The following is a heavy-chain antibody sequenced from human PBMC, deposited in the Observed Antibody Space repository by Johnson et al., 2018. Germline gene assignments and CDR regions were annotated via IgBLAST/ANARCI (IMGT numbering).Heavy chain of an antibody. D-gene: IGHD3-10*01. CDR2: ISYDGSNK. J-gene: IGHJ3*02. Sequence: QVQLLESGGGVVQXGRSXRLXCAASGFTFSSYAMHWVRQAPGKGLEWVAVISYDGSNKYYADSVKGRFTISRDNSKNTLYLQMNSLRAEDTAGYYCAREQDYYGSEIPDAFDIWGQGTMVTVAS. CDR1: GFTFSSYA. V-gene: IGHV3-30-3*01. CDR3: AREQDYYGSEIPDAFDI.